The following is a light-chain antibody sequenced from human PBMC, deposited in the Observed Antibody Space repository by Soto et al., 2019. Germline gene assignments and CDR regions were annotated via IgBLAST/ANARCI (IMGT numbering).Light chain of an antibody. CDR3: SSFATSGTTVI. J-gene: IGLJ2*01. CDR1: NNDVGAYPY. V-gene: IGLV2-14*01. CDR2: EVT. Sequence: QSALTQPASVSGSPGQSITISCTGTNNDVGAYPYVTWYQQHPGTAPKLVTYEVTHRPSGISDRLSGSKSGNTASLTISGLQAEDESDYYCSSFATSGTTVIFGGGTKLTVL.